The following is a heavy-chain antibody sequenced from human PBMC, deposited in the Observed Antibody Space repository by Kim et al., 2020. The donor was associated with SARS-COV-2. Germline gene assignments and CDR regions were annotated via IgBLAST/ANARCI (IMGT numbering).Heavy chain of an antibody. CDR1: GFTFSSYS. Sequence: GGSLRLSCAASGFTFSSYSMNWVRQAPGKGLEWVSSISSSSSYIYYADSVKGRFTISRDNAKNSLYLQMNSLRAEDTAVYYCARDGYFDWLLSNYYYYYGMDVWGQGTTVTVSS. V-gene: IGHV3-21*04. D-gene: IGHD3-9*01. J-gene: IGHJ6*02. CDR3: ARDGYFDWLLSNYYYYYGMDV. CDR2: ISSSSSYI.